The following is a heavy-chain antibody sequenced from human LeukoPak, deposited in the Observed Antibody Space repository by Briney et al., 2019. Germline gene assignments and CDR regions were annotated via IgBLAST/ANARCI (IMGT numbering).Heavy chain of an antibody. D-gene: IGHD5-18*01. CDR1: GYTFTSYY. V-gene: IGHV1-46*01. J-gene: IGHJ2*01. CDR2: IHPSGGST. CDR3: ARATLDAAMVYWSFDL. Sequence: ASVKVSCKASGYTFTSYYMHWVRQAPGQGLEWMGVIHPSGGSTSYAHKFQGRVTMTTDTSTSTVYVDLSSLSSNDTAVCYCARATLDAAMVYWSFDLWGRGTLVSVSS.